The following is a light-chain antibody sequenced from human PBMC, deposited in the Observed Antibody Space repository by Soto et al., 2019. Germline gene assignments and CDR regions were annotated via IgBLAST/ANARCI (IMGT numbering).Light chain of an antibody. CDR2: SNN. Sequence: QSLLTQPPPASGTPGQRVTISCSGSSSNIGSNTVNWYQQLPGTAPKLVIYSNNQRPSGVPDRFSGSKSGTSASLAISGLQSEDEADYYCVAWDDSLNGYVVFGGGTKVTVL. J-gene: IGLJ2*01. CDR1: SSNIGSNT. CDR3: VAWDDSLNGYVV. V-gene: IGLV1-44*01.